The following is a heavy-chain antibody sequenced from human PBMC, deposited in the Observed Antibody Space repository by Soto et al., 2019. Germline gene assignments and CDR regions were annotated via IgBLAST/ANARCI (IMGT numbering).Heavy chain of an antibody. CDR1: GASINNYY. D-gene: IGHD2-2*01. Sequence: SETLSLTCTVSGASINNYYWSWIRQPPWKGLEWIGYIYYTGSTNYNPSLRTRVTISVDTSKNQFSLNLSSVTAADTAVYYCARGYCGSVGCPHDSWGQGTLV. J-gene: IGHJ5*01. V-gene: IGHV4-59*01. CDR3: ARGYCGSVGCPHDS. CDR2: IYYTGST.